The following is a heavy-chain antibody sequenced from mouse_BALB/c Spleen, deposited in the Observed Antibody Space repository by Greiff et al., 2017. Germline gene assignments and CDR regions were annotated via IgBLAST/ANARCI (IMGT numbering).Heavy chain of an antibody. V-gene: IGHV5-4*02. J-gene: IGHJ3*01. Sequence: EVQGVESGGGLVKPGGSLKLSCAASGFTFSDYYMYWVRQTPEKRLEWVATISDGGSYTYYPDSVKGRFTISRDNAKNNLYLQMSSLKSEDTAMYYCARDESDYSAWFAYWGQGTLVTVSA. CDR1: GFTFSDYY. CDR3: ARDESDYSAWFAY. CDR2: ISDGGSYT. D-gene: IGHD1-1*01.